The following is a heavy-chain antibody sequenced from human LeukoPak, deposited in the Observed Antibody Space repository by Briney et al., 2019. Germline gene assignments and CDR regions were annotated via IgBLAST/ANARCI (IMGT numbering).Heavy chain of an antibody. Sequence: PGGSLRLSCAASGFTFSSYWMSWVRQAPGKGLEWVANIKQDGSEKYYVDSVKGRFTISRDNAKNSLYLQMNSLRAEDTAVYYCARDHEGGYYRRGYYYYYYMDVWGKGTTVTISS. CDR2: IKQDGSEK. J-gene: IGHJ6*03. CDR3: ARDHEGGYYRRGYYYYYYMDV. D-gene: IGHD3-10*01. V-gene: IGHV3-7*01. CDR1: GFTFSSYW.